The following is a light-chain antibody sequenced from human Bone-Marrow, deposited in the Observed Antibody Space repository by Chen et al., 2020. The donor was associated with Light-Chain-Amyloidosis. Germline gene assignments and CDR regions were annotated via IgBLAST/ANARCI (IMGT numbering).Light chain of an antibody. CDR3: SSYTITNTLV. CDR1: SSDVGGDNH. V-gene: IGLV2-14*01. J-gene: IGLJ1*01. CDR2: EVT. Sequence: QSALTHPSSVSGSPGQSITLPCTGTSSDVGGDNHVSWYQQHPDKAPKLMIYEVTNRPSWVPDRFSGSKSDNTASLTISGLQTEDEADYFCSSYTITNTLVFGSGTRVTVL.